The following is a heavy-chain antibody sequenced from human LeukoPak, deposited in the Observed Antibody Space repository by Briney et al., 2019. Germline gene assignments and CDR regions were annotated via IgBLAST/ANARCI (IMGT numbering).Heavy chain of an antibody. V-gene: IGHV4-34*01. CDR2: INHSGST. D-gene: IGHD2-2*01. Sequence: PSETLSLTCAVYGGSFSGYYWSWIRQPPGKGLEWIGEINHSGSTNYNPSLKSRVTISVDTSKNQFSLKLSSVTAADTAVYFCARRNPYAWSSTSAYSYYYMDVWGKGTTVTIPS. J-gene: IGHJ6*03. CDR3: ARRNPYAWSSTSAYSYYYMDV. CDR1: GGSFSGYY.